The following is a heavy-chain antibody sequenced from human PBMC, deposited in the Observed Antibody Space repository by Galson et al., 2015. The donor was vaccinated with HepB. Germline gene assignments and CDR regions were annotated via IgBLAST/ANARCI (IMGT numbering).Heavy chain of an antibody. CDR1: GYTFTSYA. V-gene: IGHV1-3*01. J-gene: IGHJ6*02. CDR3: ARDQGYCSGGSRSVPYYYYGMDV. Sequence: SVKVSCKASGYTFTSYAMHWVRQAPGQRLEWMGWINAGNGNTKYSQKFQGRVTITRDTSASTAYMELSSLRSEDTAVYYCARDQGYCSGGSRSVPYYYYGMDVWGQGTTVTVSS. D-gene: IGHD2-15*01. CDR2: INAGNGNT.